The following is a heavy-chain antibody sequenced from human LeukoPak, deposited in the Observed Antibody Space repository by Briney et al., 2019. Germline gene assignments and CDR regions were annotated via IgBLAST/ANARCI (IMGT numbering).Heavy chain of an antibody. CDR1: GGSFSGYY. Sequence: PSETLSLTCAVYGGSFSGYYWSWIRQPPGKGLEWIGKINHCGSTNYSPSLKSRVTISVNTSKSQFSLKLTSVTAADTAVYYCGRDLTTLEHPGYYYGMDVWGQGTTVTVSS. V-gene: IGHV4-34*01. J-gene: IGHJ6*02. CDR2: INHCGST. CDR3: GRDLTTLEHPGYYYGMDV. D-gene: IGHD2-15*01.